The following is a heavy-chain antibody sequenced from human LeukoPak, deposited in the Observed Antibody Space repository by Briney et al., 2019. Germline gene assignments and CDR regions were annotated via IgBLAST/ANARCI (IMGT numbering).Heavy chain of an antibody. CDR3: ARGQWLESFDY. D-gene: IGHD6-19*01. CDR1: GSTFSSYA. CDR2: IIPIFGTA. J-gene: IGHJ4*02. Sequence: SVKVSCKASGSTFSSYAISWVRQAPGQGLEWMGGIIPIFGTANYAQKFQGRVTITTDESTSTAYMELSSLRSEDTAVYYCARGQWLESFDYWGQGTLVIVSS. V-gene: IGHV1-69*05.